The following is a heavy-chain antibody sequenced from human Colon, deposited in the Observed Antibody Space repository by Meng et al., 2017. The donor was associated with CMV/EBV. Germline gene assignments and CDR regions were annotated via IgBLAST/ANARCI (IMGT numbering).Heavy chain of an antibody. CDR3: ATGGTNWFDP. CDR2: FYYSGST. J-gene: IGHJ5*02. Sequence: VPGLVTSPTPLSLTCTVSGGSITSYYLSWIRQPPGKGLEWIGYFYYSGSTNYNPSLKSRVTISVDTSKNQLSLKLSSVTAADTAVYYCATGGTNWFDPWGQGTLVTVSS. CDR1: GGSITSYY. D-gene: IGHD3-16*01. V-gene: IGHV4-59*01.